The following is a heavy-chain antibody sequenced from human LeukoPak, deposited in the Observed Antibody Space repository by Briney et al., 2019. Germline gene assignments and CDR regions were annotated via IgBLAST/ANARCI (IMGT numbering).Heavy chain of an antibody. CDR2: IKQDGSEK. CDR1: GFTFSSYW. CDR3: ARVWCSSTSCYSTPPDYMDV. J-gene: IGHJ6*03. Sequence: PGGSLRLSCAASGFTFSSYWMSWVRQAPGKGLEWVANIKQDGSEKYYVDSVEGRFTISRDNAKNSLYLQMNSLRAEDTAVYYCARVWCSSTSCYSTPPDYMDVWGKGTTVTVSS. D-gene: IGHD2-2*02. V-gene: IGHV3-7*01.